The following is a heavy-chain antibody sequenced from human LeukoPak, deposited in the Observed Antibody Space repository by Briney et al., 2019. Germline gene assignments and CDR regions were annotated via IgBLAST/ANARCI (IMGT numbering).Heavy chain of an antibody. CDR2: IRYDGSNK. CDR1: GFIFSSYG. D-gene: IGHD3-10*01. Sequence: GGSLRLSCAASGFIFSSYGMHWVRQAPGKGLEWVTFIRYDGSNKYYADSVKGRFTISRDNSKNTLYLQMNSLRAEDTAVYYCAKDGLLWFGTRVGPFDYWGQGTLVTVSS. J-gene: IGHJ4*02. CDR3: AKDGLLWFGTRVGPFDY. V-gene: IGHV3-30*02.